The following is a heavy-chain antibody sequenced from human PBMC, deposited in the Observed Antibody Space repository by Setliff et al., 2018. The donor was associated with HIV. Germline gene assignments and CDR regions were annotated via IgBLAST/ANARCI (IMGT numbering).Heavy chain of an antibody. CDR1: GGPITTSTYY. Sequence: PSETLSLTCTVSGGPITTSTYYWSWIRQPPGKGLEWIGEINHSGSTNYNPSLKSRVTISVDTSKNQFSLKLSSVTAADTAVYYCNIYYYYYMDVWGKGTTVTVSS. J-gene: IGHJ6*03. V-gene: IGHV4-39*07. CDR3: NIYYYYYMDV. CDR2: INHSGST.